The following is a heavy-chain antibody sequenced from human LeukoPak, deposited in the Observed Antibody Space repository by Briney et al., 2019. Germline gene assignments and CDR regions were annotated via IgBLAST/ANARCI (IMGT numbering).Heavy chain of an antibody. Sequence: PSETLSLTCAVYGGSFSDYYWTWIRQPPGKGLEWIGEINHSGSTNYNPSLKSRVTISVDTSKNQFSLKLSSVTAADTAVYYCARFPLNYDFWSGYYLGWFDPWGQGTLVTVSS. CDR1: GGSFSDYY. V-gene: IGHV4-34*01. D-gene: IGHD3-3*01. CDR3: ARFPLNYDFWSGYYLGWFDP. J-gene: IGHJ5*02. CDR2: INHSGST.